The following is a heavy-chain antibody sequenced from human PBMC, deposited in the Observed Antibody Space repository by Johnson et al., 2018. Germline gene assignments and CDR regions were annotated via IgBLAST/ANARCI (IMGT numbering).Heavy chain of an antibody. D-gene: IGHD3-22*01. V-gene: IGHV4-59*01. CDR2: IHYSGNT. J-gene: IGHJ3*02. CDR1: GGSISSSF. Sequence: QVQLQESGPGLVKPSETLSLTCNVSGGSISSSFWSWIRQPPGKGLEWITYIHYSGNTNYNPSLKSRVTILLDTSKNQFSLKLRSVTAADTPVYYCARGSGSSAYYVDAFDIWGQGTMVTVSS. CDR3: ARGSGSSAYYVDAFDI.